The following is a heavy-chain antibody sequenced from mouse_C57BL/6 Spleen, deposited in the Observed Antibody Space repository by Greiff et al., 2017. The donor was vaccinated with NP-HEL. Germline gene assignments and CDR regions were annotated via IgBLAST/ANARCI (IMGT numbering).Heavy chain of an antibody. V-gene: IGHV1-55*01. J-gene: IGHJ2*01. CDR1: GYTFTSYW. D-gene: IGHD1-1*01. Sequence: QVQLKQPGAELVKPGASVKMSCKASGYTFTSYWITWVKQRPGQGLEWIGDIYPGSGSTNYNEKFKSKATLTVDTSSSTAYMQLSSLTSEDSAVYYCARGSSYVGYFDYWGQGTTLTVSS. CDR2: IYPGSGST. CDR3: ARGSSYVGYFDY.